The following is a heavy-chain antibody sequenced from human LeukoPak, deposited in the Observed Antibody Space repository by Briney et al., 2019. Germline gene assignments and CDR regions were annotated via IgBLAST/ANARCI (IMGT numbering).Heavy chain of an antibody. CDR3: ARAEGDDSSGYLFDY. Sequence: SETLSLTCAVSGGSISSSNWWSWVRQPPGKGLEWIGEIYHSGSTNYNPSLKSRVTISVDKSKNQFSLKLSSVTAADTAVYYCARAEGDDSSGYLFDYWGQGTLVTVSS. D-gene: IGHD3-22*01. J-gene: IGHJ4*02. V-gene: IGHV4-4*02. CDR1: GGSISSSNW. CDR2: IYHSGST.